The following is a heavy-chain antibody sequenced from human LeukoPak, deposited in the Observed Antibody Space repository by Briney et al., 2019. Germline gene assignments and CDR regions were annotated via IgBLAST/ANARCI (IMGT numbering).Heavy chain of an antibody. V-gene: IGHV4-39*07. J-gene: IGHJ5*02. CDR2: IYYSGST. D-gene: IGHD3-22*01. Sequence: PSETLSLTCTVSGGSISSSSYYWGWIRQPPGKGLEWIGSIYYSGSTNYNPSLKSRVTISVDTSKNQFSLKLSSVTAADTAVYYCARGEEYYYDSSGWFDPWGQGTLVTVSS. CDR3: ARGEEYYYDSSGWFDP. CDR1: GGSISSSSYY.